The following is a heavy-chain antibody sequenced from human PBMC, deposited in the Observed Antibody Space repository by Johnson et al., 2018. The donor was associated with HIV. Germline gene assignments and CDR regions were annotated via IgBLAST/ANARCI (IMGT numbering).Heavy chain of an antibody. D-gene: IGHD5-24*01. CDR1: GFTLSSYA. J-gene: IGHJ3*02. CDR2: ISYDGSNK. V-gene: IGHV3-30-3*01. CDR3: AREFVGYNGFDI. Sequence: QVQLVESGGGVVQPGRSLRLSCAASGFTLSSYAMHWVRQAPGKGLEWAAVISYDGSNKYYADSVKGRFTISRDNSKNTLYLQMNCLRAEDTAVYYCAREFVGYNGFDIWGQGTMVTVSS.